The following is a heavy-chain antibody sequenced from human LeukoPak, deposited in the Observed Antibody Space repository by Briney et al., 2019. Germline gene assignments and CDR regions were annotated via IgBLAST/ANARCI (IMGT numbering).Heavy chain of an antibody. CDR2: INWNGGST. CDR3: ARDYKSGYDFFLDY. Sequence: PGGSLRLSCAASGFTFSNYGMSWVRQAPGKGLEWVSGINWNGGSTGYADSVKGRFTISRDNAKNSLYLQMNSLRAEDTALYYCARDYKSGYDFFLDYWGQGTLVTVSS. CDR1: GFTFSNYG. D-gene: IGHD5-12*01. J-gene: IGHJ4*02. V-gene: IGHV3-20*04.